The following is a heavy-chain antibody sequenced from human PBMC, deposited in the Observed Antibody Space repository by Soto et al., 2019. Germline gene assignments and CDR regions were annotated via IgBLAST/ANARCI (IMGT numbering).Heavy chain of an antibody. Sequence: PSETLSLTCTVSGGLINSGAYYWSWIRQHPGKGLEWIGEINHSGSTNYNPSLKSRVTISVDTSKNQFSLKLTSVTAADTAVYYCARDKITGLFDYWGQGTLVTVSS. D-gene: IGHD2-8*02. CDR1: GGLINSGAYY. CDR3: ARDKITGLFDY. CDR2: INHSGST. V-gene: IGHV4-39*07. J-gene: IGHJ4*02.